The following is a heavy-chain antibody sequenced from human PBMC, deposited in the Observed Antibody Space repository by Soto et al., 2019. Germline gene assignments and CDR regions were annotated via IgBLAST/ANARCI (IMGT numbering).Heavy chain of an antibody. V-gene: IGHV3-30*18. J-gene: IGHJ5*02. Sequence: GGSLRLSCAASGFTFSTYGMHWVRQAPGKGLEWVAVISYDGSNKYYADSVKGRFTISRDNSKDTLFLQMNSLRAEDTAVYYCAKEGGILSNTFDPWGQGTLVTVSS. CDR3: AKEGGILSNTFDP. CDR1: GFTFSTYG. CDR2: ISYDGSNK.